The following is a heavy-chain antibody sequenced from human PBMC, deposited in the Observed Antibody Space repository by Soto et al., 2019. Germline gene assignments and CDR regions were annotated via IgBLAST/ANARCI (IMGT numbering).Heavy chain of an antibody. CDR3: ARDPSRRSPPDY. V-gene: IGHV3-11*05. J-gene: IGHJ4*02. CDR2: ISSTSAYT. CDR1: GFVLSDYC. Sequence: QVPVVESGGGLVKPGGSVRLSCVAAGFVLSDYCMTWFRQAPGKAPEWVSSISSTSAYTKYADSVKGRFTISRDSAKNAVYMQMDSLRGEDTAVYYCARDPSRRSPPDYWGQGTLVTVSS.